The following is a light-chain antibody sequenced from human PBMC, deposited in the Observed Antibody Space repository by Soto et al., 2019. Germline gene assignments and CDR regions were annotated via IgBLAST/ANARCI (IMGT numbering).Light chain of an antibody. CDR3: QQYDNLPT. CDR2: DAS. CDR1: QDISNY. J-gene: IGKJ4*01. V-gene: IGKV1-33*01. Sequence: DIQMTQSPSSLSASVGDRVTITCQASQDISNYLNWYQQKPGKAPKLLIYDASNLETGVPSRFSGSGSDTDFTFTISSLQPEDIATYYCQQYDNLPTFGGGTKVEIK.